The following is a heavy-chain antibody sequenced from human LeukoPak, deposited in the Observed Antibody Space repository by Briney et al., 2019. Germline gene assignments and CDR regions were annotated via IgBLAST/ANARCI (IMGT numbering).Heavy chain of an antibody. J-gene: IGHJ4*02. V-gene: IGHV3-64*01. Sequence: GGSLRLSCAASGFTFSSYAMHWVRQAPGKGLEYVSAISSNGGSTYYANSVKGRFTISRDNSKNTLYLQMGSLRAEDMAVYYCARAGIAARQGGSDYWGQGTLVTVSS. CDR1: GFTFSSYA. D-gene: IGHD6-6*01. CDR2: ISSNGGST. CDR3: ARAGIAARQGGSDY.